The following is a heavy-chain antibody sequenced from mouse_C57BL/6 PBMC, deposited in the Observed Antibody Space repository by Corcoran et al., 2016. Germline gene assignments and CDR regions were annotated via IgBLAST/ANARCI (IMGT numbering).Heavy chain of an antibody. V-gene: IGHV9-3*01. J-gene: IGHJ2*01. D-gene: IGHD4-1*01. Sequence: QIQLVQSGPELKKPGETVKISCKASGYTFTTYGMSWVKQAPGKGLKWMGWINTYSGVPTYADDFKGRFAFSLETSASTAYLQINNLKNEDTATYFCARSANCMDYWGQGTTLTVSS. CDR2: INTYSGVP. CDR3: ARSANCMDY. CDR1: GYTFTTYG.